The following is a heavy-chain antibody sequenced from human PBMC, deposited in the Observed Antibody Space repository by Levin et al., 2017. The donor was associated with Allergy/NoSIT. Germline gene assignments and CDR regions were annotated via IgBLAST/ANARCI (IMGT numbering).Heavy chain of an antibody. V-gene: IGHV1-8*01. D-gene: IGHD3-10*01. CDR3: ARGPVLVRGVNDMDV. CDR2: MRPTTGDT. Sequence: ASVKVSCKASGYTFSNYDVYWVRQATGQGLEWMGWMRPTTGDTGYGHKVEGRVTMTRNISIDTAYMELRNLRFEDTAVYYCARGPVLVRGVNDMDVWGQGTTVIVSS. CDR1: GYTFSNYD. J-gene: IGHJ6*02.